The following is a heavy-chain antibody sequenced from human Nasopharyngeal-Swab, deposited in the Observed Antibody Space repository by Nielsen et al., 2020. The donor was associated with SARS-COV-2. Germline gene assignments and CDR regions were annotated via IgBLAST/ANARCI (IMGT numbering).Heavy chain of an antibody. V-gene: IGHV4-39*01. CDR2: IYYSGST. CDR3: ARPNTPEDIVVVPAAIAFDI. D-gene: IGHD2-2*01. Sequence: WIRQPPGKGLEWIGSIYYSGSTYYNPSLKSRVTISVDTSKKQFSPKLSSVTAADTAVYYCARPNTPEDIVVVPAAIAFDIWGQGTMVTVSS. J-gene: IGHJ3*02.